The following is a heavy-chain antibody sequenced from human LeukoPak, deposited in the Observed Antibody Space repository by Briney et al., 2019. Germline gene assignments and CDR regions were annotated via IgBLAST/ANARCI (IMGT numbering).Heavy chain of an antibody. CDR2: VHYSGST. V-gene: IGHV4-59*01. J-gene: IGHJ4*02. CDR1: GGSISSYY. CDR3: ARGLFVGAIPNFDY. Sequence: SETLSLTCTVSGGSISSYYWSWIRQPPGKGLEWIGYVHYSGSTNYNPSLKSRVTISVDTSKNQFSLKLSSVTTADTAVYYCARGLFVGAIPNFDYWGQGTLVTVSS. D-gene: IGHD1-26*01.